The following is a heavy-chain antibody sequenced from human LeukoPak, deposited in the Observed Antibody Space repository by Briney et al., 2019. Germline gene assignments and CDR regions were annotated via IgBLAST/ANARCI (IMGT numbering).Heavy chain of an antibody. CDR1: GGSISSSSYY. D-gene: IGHD2-2*01. CDR3: ARGGGYCSSTSCYGAFDI. V-gene: IGHV4-61*02. Sequence: PSETLSLTCTVSGGSISSSSYYWSWIRQPAGKGLEWIGRIYTSGSTNYNPSLKSRVTISVDTSKNQFSLKLSSVTAADTAVYYCARGGGYCSSTSCYGAFDIWGQGTMVTVSS. J-gene: IGHJ3*02. CDR2: IYTSGST.